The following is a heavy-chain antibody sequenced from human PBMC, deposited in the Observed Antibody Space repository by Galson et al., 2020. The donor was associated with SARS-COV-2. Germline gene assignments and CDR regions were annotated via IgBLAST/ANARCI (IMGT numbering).Heavy chain of an antibody. CDR3: ARGEFFEFYCYGMDV. CDR1: GASIRSGRYH. V-gene: IGHV4-61*02. J-gene: IGHJ6*02. D-gene: IGHD3-3*01. Sequence: SETLSLTCTVSGASIRSGRYHWSWIRQPAGKGLESIGRISTSGNTYYNPSLKSRVTISLDTSKNQFSLRLRSVTAAYTAVYYCARGEFFEFYCYGMDVWGQGPTVTVSS. CDR2: ISTSGNT.